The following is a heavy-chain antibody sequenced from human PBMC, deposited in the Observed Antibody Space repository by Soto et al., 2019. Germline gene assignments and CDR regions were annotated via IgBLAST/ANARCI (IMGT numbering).Heavy chain of an antibody. Sequence: SETLSLTCTVSGGSISSGGYYWSWIRQHPGKGLEWIGYIYYSGSTYYNPSLKSRVTISVDTSKNQFSLKLSSVTAADTAVYYCARVGYYYGSGSYYRPFDYWGQGTLVTVSS. CDR3: ARVGYYYGSGSYYRPFDY. CDR2: IYYSGST. D-gene: IGHD3-10*01. J-gene: IGHJ4*02. V-gene: IGHV4-31*03. CDR1: GGSISSGGYY.